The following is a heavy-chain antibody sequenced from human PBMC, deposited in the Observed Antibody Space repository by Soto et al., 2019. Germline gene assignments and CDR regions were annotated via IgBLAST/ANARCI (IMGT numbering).Heavy chain of an antibody. D-gene: IGHD2-15*01. CDR1: GYTFTSYG. Sequence: ASVKVSCKASGYTFTSYGISWVRQAPGQGLEWMGWISAYNGNTNYAQKLQGRVTMTTDTSTSTAYMELRSLRSDDTAVYYCARTMGGYCSGGSCYQYYFDYWGQGTLVTVSS. J-gene: IGHJ4*02. CDR3: ARTMGGYCSGGSCYQYYFDY. CDR2: ISAYNGNT. V-gene: IGHV1-18*01.